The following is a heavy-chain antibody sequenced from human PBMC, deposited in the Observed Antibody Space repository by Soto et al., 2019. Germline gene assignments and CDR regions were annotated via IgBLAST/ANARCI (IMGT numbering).Heavy chain of an antibody. CDR3: ARDTDYFRWLDP. V-gene: IGHV1-69*06. CDR2: IIPIFGTA. CDR1: GGTFSSYA. Sequence: ASVKVSCKASGGTFSSYAISWVRQAPGQGLEWMGGIIPIFGTANYAQKFQGRVTITADKSTSTAYMELSSLRSEDTAVYYCARDTDYFRWLDPWGQGTLVTVSS. J-gene: IGHJ5*02. D-gene: IGHD4-17*01.